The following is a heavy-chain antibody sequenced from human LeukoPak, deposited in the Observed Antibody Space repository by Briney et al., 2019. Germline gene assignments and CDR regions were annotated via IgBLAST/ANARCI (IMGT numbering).Heavy chain of an antibody. J-gene: IGHJ1*01. Sequence: PSETLSLTCTVSSGSISTSNYYWGWVRQPPGKALEWIGNIFYSGSTYYSPSLKSRVTISLDTSRNQFSLRLSSVTAADTAVYYCARDYRLTQIQYWGQGTLVTVSS. CDR3: ARDYRLTQIQY. V-gene: IGHV4-39*07. CDR2: IFYSGST. D-gene: IGHD1-26*01. CDR1: SGSISTSNYY.